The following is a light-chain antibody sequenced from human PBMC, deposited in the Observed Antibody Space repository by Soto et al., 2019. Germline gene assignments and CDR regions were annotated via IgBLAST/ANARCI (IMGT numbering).Light chain of an antibody. CDR2: GSY. CDR3: QQCDDWPRT. Sequence: EIVMTQSPATLSVSPGERATLSCRASQSVGNNLAWYQQKPGHPPRLLIHGSYTRATGIPAMFSGSGSGTEFTLTISSLKSEDFAVYYCQQCDDWPRTFGQGTKLEIK. V-gene: IGKV3-15*01. CDR1: QSVGNN. J-gene: IGKJ1*01.